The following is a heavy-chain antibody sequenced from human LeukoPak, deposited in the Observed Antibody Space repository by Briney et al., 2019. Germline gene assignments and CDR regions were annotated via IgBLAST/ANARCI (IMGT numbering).Heavy chain of an antibody. D-gene: IGHD6-13*01. J-gene: IGHJ5*02. CDR3: AKDGDDGYSSSWYNWFDP. Sequence: PGGSLRLSCAASGFTFSSYGMHWVRQAPGKGLEWEAVISYDGSNKYYADSVKGRFTISRDNSKNTLYLQMNSLRAEDTAVYYCAKDGDDGYSSSWYNWFDPWGQGTLVTVSS. V-gene: IGHV3-30*18. CDR2: ISYDGSNK. CDR1: GFTFSSYG.